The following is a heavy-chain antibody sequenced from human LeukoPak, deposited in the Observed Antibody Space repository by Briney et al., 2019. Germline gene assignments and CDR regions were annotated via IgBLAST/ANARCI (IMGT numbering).Heavy chain of an antibody. V-gene: IGHV3-48*03. Sequence: GGSLRLSCAASGFTFSSYEMNWVRQAPGKGLEWVSYISSSGSTIYYADSVKGRFTISRDNAKNSLYLQMNSLRAEDTAVYYCARGLPNTYYRMGNAFDIWGQGTMVTVSS. CDR1: GFTFSSYE. CDR2: ISSSGSTI. CDR3: ARGLPNTYYRMGNAFDI. J-gene: IGHJ3*02. D-gene: IGHD3-16*01.